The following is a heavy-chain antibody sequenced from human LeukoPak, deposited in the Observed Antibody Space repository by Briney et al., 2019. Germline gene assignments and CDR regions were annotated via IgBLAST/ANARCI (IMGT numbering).Heavy chain of an antibody. CDR1: GGSFSGYY. CDR3: ARGRSRAVANYYYYYYMDV. D-gene: IGHD6-19*01. Sequence: SETLSLTCAVYGGSFSGYYWSWIRQPPGKGLEWIGYIYYSGSTNYSPSLKSRVTISVDTSKNQFSLKLSSVTAADTAVYYCARGRSRAVANYYYYYYMDVWGKGTTVTISS. J-gene: IGHJ6*03. CDR2: IYYSGST. V-gene: IGHV4-59*01.